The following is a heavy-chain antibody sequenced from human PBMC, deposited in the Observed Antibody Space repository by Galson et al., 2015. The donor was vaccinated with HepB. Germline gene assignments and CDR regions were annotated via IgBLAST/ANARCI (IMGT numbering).Heavy chain of an antibody. D-gene: IGHD2-2*01. V-gene: IGHV3-48*02. CDR2: ISSSGSTI. Sequence: SLRLSCAASGFTFNTYSMNWVRQAPGKGLEWVSYISSSGSTIYYADSVKGRFTISRDNAKNSLYLQMNSLRDEDTAVYYCANHELLSDYYYYGMDVWGQGTTVTVSS. CDR3: ANHELLSDYYYYGMDV. J-gene: IGHJ6*02. CDR1: GFTFNTYS.